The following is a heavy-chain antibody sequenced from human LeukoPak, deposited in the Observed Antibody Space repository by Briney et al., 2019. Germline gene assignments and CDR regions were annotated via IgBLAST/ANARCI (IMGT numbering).Heavy chain of an antibody. J-gene: IGHJ4*02. CDR3: ARGRPGSGWSFDY. Sequence: ASVKVSCKASGYTFTTYYMRWVRQAPGQGLEWMGIINPSGGTTNYAQKFQGRVTMTRDTSTTTVYMELSSLRSEDTAVYYCARGRPGSGWSFDYWGQGTLVTVSS. V-gene: IGHV1-46*01. CDR2: INPSGGTT. D-gene: IGHD6-19*01. CDR1: GYTFTTYY.